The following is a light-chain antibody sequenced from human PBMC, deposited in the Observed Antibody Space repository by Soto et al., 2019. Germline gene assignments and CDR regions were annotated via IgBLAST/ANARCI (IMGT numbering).Light chain of an antibody. CDR2: DAS. J-gene: IGKJ1*01. CDR3: LQYTPNPRT. CDR1: QSVSNW. Sequence: DIQITQSPSPLSASDGDRVPITSRASQSVSNWLAWYPERPGKAPNIIIYDASSLDSGVPSRVSGRGAGPDCTRTISSLKPADVGTYSCLQYTPNPRTFGPGTKVDIK. V-gene: IGKV1-5*01.